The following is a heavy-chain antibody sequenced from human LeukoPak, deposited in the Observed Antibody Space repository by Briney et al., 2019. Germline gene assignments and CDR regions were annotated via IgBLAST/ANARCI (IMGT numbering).Heavy chain of an antibody. CDR3: ARGGDWFDP. Sequence: PPETLSLTCAVYGGSFSGYYWSWIRQPPGKGLEWIGEINHSGSTNYNPSLKSRVTISVDTSKNQFSLKLSSVTAADTAVYYCARGGDWFDPWGQGTLVTVSS. CDR1: GGSFSGYY. CDR2: INHSGST. D-gene: IGHD3-16*01. J-gene: IGHJ5*02. V-gene: IGHV4-34*01.